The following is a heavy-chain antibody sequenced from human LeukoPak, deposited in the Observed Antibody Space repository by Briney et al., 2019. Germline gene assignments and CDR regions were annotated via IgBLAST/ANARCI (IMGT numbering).Heavy chain of an antibody. CDR3: AKEGDYYGSGSYRDGFDI. V-gene: IGHV3-30*02. CDR1: GFTFSIYD. J-gene: IGHJ3*02. D-gene: IGHD3-10*01. Sequence: SGGSLRLPCAASGFTFSIYDMHWVRQAPGKGLEWVAFIRYDGINKYYADSVKGRFTISRDSFKNTLYLQMNSLRPEDTAVYYCAKEGDYYGSGSYRDGFDIWGQGTRATVSS. CDR2: IRYDGINK.